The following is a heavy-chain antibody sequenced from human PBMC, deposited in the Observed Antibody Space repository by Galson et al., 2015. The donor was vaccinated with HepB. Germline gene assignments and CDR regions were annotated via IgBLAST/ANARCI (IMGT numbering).Heavy chain of an antibody. V-gene: IGHV4-59*08. D-gene: IGHD3-22*01. CDR1: GGSISSYY. Sequence: LSLTCTVSGGSISSYYWSWIRQPPGKGLEWIGYIYYSGSTNYNPSLKSRVTISVDTSKNQFPLKLSSVTAADTAVYYCARQGGDYYDSTYSPWDAFDIWGQGTMVTVSS. CDR3: ARQGGDYYDSTYSPWDAFDI. CDR2: IYYSGST. J-gene: IGHJ3*02.